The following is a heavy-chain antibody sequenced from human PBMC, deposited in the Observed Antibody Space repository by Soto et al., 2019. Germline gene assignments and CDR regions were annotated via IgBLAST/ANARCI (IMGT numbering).Heavy chain of an antibody. V-gene: IGHV4-34*01. Sequence: PSETLSLTCAVYGGSFSDFYWTWIRQPPGKGLEWIGEINHSGSTNYNPSLKSRVAISVDTSKNQFSLNLTSVTAADTAVYYCGPRGAVADPPGYCGQGTLVTVSS. CDR2: INHSGST. CDR1: GGSFSDFY. J-gene: IGHJ4*02. CDR3: GPRGAVADPPGY. D-gene: IGHD6-19*01.